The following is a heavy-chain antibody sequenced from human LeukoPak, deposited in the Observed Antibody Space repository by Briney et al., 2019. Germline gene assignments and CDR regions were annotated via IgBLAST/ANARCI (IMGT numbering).Heavy chain of an antibody. J-gene: IGHJ4*02. Sequence: GGSLRLSCAASGFTFSSYSMNWVRQAPGKGLEWVGRVKSKTDGGTTDYAAPVKGRFTILRDDSKNTLYLQMNSLKTEDAAVYYCTAVFLCGGGFCIDYWGQGTLVTVSS. CDR1: GFTFSSYS. V-gene: IGHV3-15*01. CDR3: TAVFLCGGGFCIDY. CDR2: VKSKTDGGTT. D-gene: IGHD2-21*01.